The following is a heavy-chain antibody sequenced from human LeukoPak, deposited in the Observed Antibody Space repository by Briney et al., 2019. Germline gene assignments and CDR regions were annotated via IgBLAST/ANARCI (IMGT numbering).Heavy chain of an antibody. V-gene: IGHV3-53*01. CDR1: GFTVSNSY. J-gene: IGHJ3*02. CDR3: ARDILPSGSRAFDI. Sequence: GGSLRLSCAASGFTVSNSYMNWVRQAPGKGLEWVSVIHSDGRTFYADSVKGRFTISRDKSKNMLYLQMDSLRAEDTAVYYCARDILPSGSRAFDIWGQGTMVTVSS. D-gene: IGHD3-10*01. CDR2: IHSDGRT.